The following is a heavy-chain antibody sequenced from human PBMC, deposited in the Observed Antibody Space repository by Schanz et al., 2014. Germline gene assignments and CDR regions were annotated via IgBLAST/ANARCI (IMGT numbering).Heavy chain of an antibody. CDR2: IWYDGNNK. V-gene: IGHV3-33*06. J-gene: IGHJ3*02. Sequence: QVQLVESGGDVVQPGRSLRLSCAASGFTFSSYGMHWVRQAPGKGLEWVAVIWYDGNNKYYADSVKGRFTISRDNSKNILDLQMNSLRAEDTALYYCAKDPHKDYGGKPQTFDIWGQGTMVTVSS. CDR3: AKDPHKDYGGKPQTFDI. D-gene: IGHD4-17*01. CDR1: GFTFSSYG.